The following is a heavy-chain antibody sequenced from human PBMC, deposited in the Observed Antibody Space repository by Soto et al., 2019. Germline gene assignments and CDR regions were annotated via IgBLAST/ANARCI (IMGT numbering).Heavy chain of an antibody. J-gene: IGHJ6*02. V-gene: IGHV1-8*01. CDR3: AREKPSYGMDV. CDR2: MNPNSGNT. CDR1: GYTFTSYD. Sequence: QVQLVQSGAEVKKPGASVKVSGKASGYTFTSYDITWGRQATVQGLDWMGWMNPNSGNTGYAQKFQGRVSMTRNTSISTAYMELSSLRSDDTAVYYCAREKPSYGMDVWGQGTTVTVSS.